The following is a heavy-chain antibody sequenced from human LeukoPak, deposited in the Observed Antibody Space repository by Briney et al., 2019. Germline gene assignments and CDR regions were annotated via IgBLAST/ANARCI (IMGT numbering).Heavy chain of an antibody. CDR2: IDPSDSYT. CDR3: ARRGIAAAGTLRLIYYYGMDV. V-gene: IGHV5-10-1*01. CDR1: GYSFTGYW. D-gene: IGHD6-13*01. J-gene: IGHJ6*02. Sequence: AGESLKISFKGSGYSFTGYWISWVRQMPGKGLEWMGRIDPSDSYTNYSPSFQGHVTISADKSISTAYLQWSSLKASDTAMYYCARRGIAAAGTLRLIYYYGMDVWGQGTTVTVSS.